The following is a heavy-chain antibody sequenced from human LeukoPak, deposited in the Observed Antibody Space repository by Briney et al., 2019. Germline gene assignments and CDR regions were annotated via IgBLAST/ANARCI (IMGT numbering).Heavy chain of an antibody. J-gene: IGHJ3*02. CDR3: ARAYYYDRSGWGGAFDI. V-gene: IGHV4-59*11. CDR2: IYYNGST. D-gene: IGHD3-22*01. CDR1: GGSISFLS. Sequence: SETLSLTCTVSGGSISFLSWSWIRQPPGKGLEWIGYIYYNGSTNYNPSLKSRVTISVDTSKNQFSLKLSSVTAADTAVYHCARAYYYDRSGWGGAFDIWGQGTMVTVSS.